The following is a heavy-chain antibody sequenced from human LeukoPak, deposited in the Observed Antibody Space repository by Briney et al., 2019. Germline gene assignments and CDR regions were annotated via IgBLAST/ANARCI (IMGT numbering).Heavy chain of an antibody. CDR2: TYYRGSA. V-gene: IGHV4-31*03. Sequence: PSETLSLTCTVSGDSISGSGYYWTWIRQHQGKGLEWIGYTYYRGSASYNPSLKSRLTISVDPSKNQLSLMLRSVTAADTAVYYCARSGYGSGNYRRFHYYYYGMDVWGQGTTVTVSS. CDR3: ARSGYGSGNYRRFHYYYYGMDV. CDR1: GDSISGSGYY. D-gene: IGHD3-10*01. J-gene: IGHJ6*02.